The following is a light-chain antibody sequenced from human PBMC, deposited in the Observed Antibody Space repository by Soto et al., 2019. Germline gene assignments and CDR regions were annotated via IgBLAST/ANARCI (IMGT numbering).Light chain of an antibody. Sequence: QSALTQPASVSRSPGQSITISCTGTSSDVGTYDLVSWYQQDPGKAPKLMIYEGNKRPSGVSNRFSGSKSGNTASLTISGLQAEDEADYYCCSYAGTGTYVLFGGGTKLTVL. J-gene: IGLJ2*01. CDR3: CSYAGTGTYVL. V-gene: IGLV2-23*01. CDR2: EGN. CDR1: SSDVGTYDL.